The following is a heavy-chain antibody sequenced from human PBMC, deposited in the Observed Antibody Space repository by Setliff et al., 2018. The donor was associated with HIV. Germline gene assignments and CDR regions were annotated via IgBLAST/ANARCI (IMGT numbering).Heavy chain of an antibody. Sequence: KTSETLSLTCTVSGVSISSTNYYWGWIRQPPGKGLEWIGTIYYSGSTYYNPSPKSRVTISVDTSKNQFSLKLSSVTAADTAVYYCARHSPTYCSGTSCYDNWFDPWGQGTLVTVSS. J-gene: IGHJ5*02. CDR1: GVSISSTNYY. D-gene: IGHD2-2*01. CDR3: ARHSPTYCSGTSCYDNWFDP. CDR2: IYYSGST. V-gene: IGHV4-39*01.